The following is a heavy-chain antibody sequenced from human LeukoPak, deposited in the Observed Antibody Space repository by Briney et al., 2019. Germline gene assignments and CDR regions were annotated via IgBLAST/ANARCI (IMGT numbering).Heavy chain of an antibody. D-gene: IGHD6-13*01. CDR3: ARGGGSSSWYNWFDP. CDR1: GYTFTSYD. V-gene: IGHV1-8*01. CDR2: KNPNSGNT. J-gene: IGHJ5*02. Sequence: GASVKVSCKASGYTFTSYDINWVRQATGQGLEWXXXKNPNSGNTGYAQKFQARVTMTSNTSISTAYMELSSLRSEDTAVYYCARGGGSSSWYNWFDPWGQGTLVTVSS.